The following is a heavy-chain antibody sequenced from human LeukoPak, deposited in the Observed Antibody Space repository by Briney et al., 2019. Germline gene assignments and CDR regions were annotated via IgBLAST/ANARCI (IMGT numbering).Heavy chain of an antibody. V-gene: IGHV1-2*02. Sequence: ASAKVSCKASGYTFTGYYMHWVRQAPGQGLEWMGWINPNSGGTSYAQKFQGRVTMTRDTSISTAYMELSRLRSDDTAVYYCARGRGRGYSSGWADYWGQGTLVTVSS. J-gene: IGHJ4*02. D-gene: IGHD6-19*01. CDR1: GYTFTGYY. CDR2: INPNSGGT. CDR3: ARGRGRGYSSGWADY.